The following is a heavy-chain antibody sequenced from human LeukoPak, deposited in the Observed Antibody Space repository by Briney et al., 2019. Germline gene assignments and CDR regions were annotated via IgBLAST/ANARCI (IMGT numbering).Heavy chain of an antibody. V-gene: IGHV4-34*01. J-gene: IGHJ6*03. D-gene: IGHD3-10*01. Sequence: PSETLSLTCAVYGGSFSGYYWSWIRQPPGKGLEWIGEINHSGSTSYNPSLKSRVTISVDTSKNQFSLKLSSVTAADTAVYYCARTYYGSGSYYYYYYYMDVWGKGTTVTVSS. CDR1: GGSFSGYY. CDR2: INHSGST. CDR3: ARTYYGSGSYYYYYYYMDV.